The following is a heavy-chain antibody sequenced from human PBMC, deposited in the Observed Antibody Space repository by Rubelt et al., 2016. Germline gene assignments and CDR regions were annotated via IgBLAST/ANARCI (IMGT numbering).Heavy chain of an antibody. CDR1: GYSFTSYW. CDR2: IYPGDSGT. D-gene: IGHD3-22*01. Sequence: EVQLVQSGAEVKKPGESLKISCKGSGYSFTSYWIGWVRQMPGKGLEWMGIIYPGDSGTSYSPAVQGQFTISADKSIVTADPQWSSLKASDTAMYYCARRGGEYYDSSGYTDWGQGTLVTVSS. CDR3: ARRGGEYYDSSGYTD. J-gene: IGHJ4*02. V-gene: IGHV5-51*01.